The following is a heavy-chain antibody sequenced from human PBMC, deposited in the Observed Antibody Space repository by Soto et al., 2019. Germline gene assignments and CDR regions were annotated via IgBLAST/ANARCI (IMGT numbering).Heavy chain of an antibody. V-gene: IGHV1-46*01. CDR2: INPSGGST. CDR3: ARDSGELPVDY. Sequence: QVQLVQSGAEVKKPGASVKVSCKASGYTFTSYYMHWVRQAPGQGLEWMGIINPSGGSTSYAQKYQGRVTMTRDTSTSTVYMELSSLRAEDTAVYYCARDSGELPVDYWGQGPLVTVSS. D-gene: IGHD1-26*01. J-gene: IGHJ4*02. CDR1: GYTFTSYY.